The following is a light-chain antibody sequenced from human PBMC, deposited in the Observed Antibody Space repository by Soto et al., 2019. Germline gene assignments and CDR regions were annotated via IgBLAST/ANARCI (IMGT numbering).Light chain of an antibody. CDR3: QQSYSTPQG. CDR2: AAS. V-gene: IGKV1-39*01. J-gene: IGKJ4*01. Sequence: DIQMTQSPSSLSASVGDRVTITCRASQSISNYLNWYQQKPGKAPKLLIYAASSLQSGVPSRFSGSGSGTDFTLTISSLQPEDFATYYCQQSYSTPQGFGGGTKVEIK. CDR1: QSISNY.